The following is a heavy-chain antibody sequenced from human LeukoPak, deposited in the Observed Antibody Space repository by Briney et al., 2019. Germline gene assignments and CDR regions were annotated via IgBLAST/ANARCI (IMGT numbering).Heavy chain of an antibody. CDR3: ARGGIVGAYYFDY. Sequence: GGSLRLSCAASGFTVSNTYMSWVPRAPGKGLEWVSSISSSSSYIYYADSVKGRFTISRDNAKNSLYLQMNSLRAEDTAVYYCARGGIVGAYYFDYWGQGTLVTVSS. CDR1: GFTVSNTY. J-gene: IGHJ4*02. CDR2: ISSSSSYI. V-gene: IGHV3-21*01. D-gene: IGHD1-26*01.